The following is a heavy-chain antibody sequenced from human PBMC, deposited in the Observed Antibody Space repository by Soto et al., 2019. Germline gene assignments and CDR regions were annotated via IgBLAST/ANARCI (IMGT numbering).Heavy chain of an antibody. CDR1: GGSINSHY. D-gene: IGHD3-10*02. J-gene: IGHJ5*02. CDR2: IYYSGST. Sequence: QVQLQESGPGLVKPSETLSLTCTVSGGSINSHYWSWIRQPPGKGLEWIGYIYYSGSTNYSPSLKSRVTISLDTSRKQFSLRLRSVTAADTALYYCAGSISVFAFSFDPWGQGTLVTVSS. CDR3: AGSISVFAFSFDP. V-gene: IGHV4-59*11.